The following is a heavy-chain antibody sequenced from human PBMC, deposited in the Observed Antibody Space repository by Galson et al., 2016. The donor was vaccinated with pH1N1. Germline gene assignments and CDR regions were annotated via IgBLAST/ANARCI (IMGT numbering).Heavy chain of an antibody. CDR3: ARGLLSENDVGMDV. D-gene: IGHD1-1*01. CDR2: ISAAGGTT. V-gene: IGHV3-30*03. CDR1: GFTFSNHG. J-gene: IGHJ6*02. Sequence: SLRLSCAASGFTFSNHGMHWVRQAPGMGLEWVAVISAAGGTTYYADSVKGRFSISRDNAKDTVFLEMNSLRVEDTAVYYCARGLLSENDVGMDVWGQGTTVIVSS.